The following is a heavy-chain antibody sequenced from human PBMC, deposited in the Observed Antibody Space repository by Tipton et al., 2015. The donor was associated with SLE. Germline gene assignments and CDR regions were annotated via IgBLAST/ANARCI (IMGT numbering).Heavy chain of an antibody. V-gene: IGHV3-33*01. J-gene: IGHJ4*02. D-gene: IGHD3-16*01. Sequence: SLRLSCAASGFTFSTSAMHWVRQAPGKGLEWVAVIWYDGSNKFYADSVKGQFTISRDNSKNTVSLQMNSLRVEDTAVYFCARGRGGEFLDYWGQGTLVTVSS. CDR3: ARGRGGEFLDY. CDR2: IWYDGSNK. CDR1: GFTFSTSA.